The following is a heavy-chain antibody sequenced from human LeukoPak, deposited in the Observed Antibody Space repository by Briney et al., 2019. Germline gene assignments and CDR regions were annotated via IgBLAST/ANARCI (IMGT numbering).Heavy chain of an antibody. D-gene: IGHD1-26*01. CDR2: ISGSGGST. CDR1: GFTFSGYA. V-gene: IGHV3-23*01. CDR3: AKDQWAQRINFDY. J-gene: IGHJ4*02. Sequence: GGSLRLSCAASGFTFSGYAMRWVRQAPGKGLEWVSAISGSGGSTYYADSVKGRFTISRDNSKNTLYLQMNSLRAEDTAAYYCAKDQWAQRINFDYWGQGTLVTVSS.